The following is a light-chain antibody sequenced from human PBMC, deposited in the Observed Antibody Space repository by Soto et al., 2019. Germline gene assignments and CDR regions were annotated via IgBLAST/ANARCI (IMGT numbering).Light chain of an antibody. CDR1: SRYTAAYDY. V-gene: IGLV2-11*01. J-gene: IGLJ1*01. CDR2: DVT. CDR3: CSYAGSYSFYV. Sequence: QSALTQPPSESRSPEQPVTISCTGTSRYTAAYDYVTWYLQHPGNAPKFMLYDVTKRCSGVPGRCSGSRSGNRVSLTISGLQAEDEADDCGCSYAGSYSFYVLGSGTKVTVL.